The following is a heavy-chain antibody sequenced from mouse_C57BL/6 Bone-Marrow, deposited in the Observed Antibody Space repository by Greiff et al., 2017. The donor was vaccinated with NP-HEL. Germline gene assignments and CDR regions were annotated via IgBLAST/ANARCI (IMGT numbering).Heavy chain of an antibody. CDR1: GYTFTDYE. CDR3: TRSPSYYSNYGYAMDY. CDR2: IDPETGGT. V-gene: IGHV1-15*01. J-gene: IGHJ4*01. Sequence: VQLQQSGAELVRPGASVTLSCKASGYTFTDYEMHWVKQTPVHGLEWIGAIDPETGGTAYNQKFKGKAILTADKSSSTAYMELRSLTSEDSAVYYCTRSPSYYSNYGYAMDYWGQGTSVTVSS. D-gene: IGHD2-5*01.